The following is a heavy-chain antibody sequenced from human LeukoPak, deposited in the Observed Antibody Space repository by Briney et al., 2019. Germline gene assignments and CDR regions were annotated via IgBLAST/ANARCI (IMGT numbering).Heavy chain of an antibody. V-gene: IGHV4-31*03. Sequence: SETLSLTCTVSGGSISSGGYYWSWIRQHPGKGLEWIGYIYYSGSTCYNPSLKSRVTISADTSKNQFSLKLSSVTAADTAVYYCARDRLSLGWPSLWGQGTLVTVSS. CDR1: GGSISSGGYY. CDR3: ARDRLSLGWPSL. CDR2: IYYSGST. D-gene: IGHD5-24*01. J-gene: IGHJ4*02.